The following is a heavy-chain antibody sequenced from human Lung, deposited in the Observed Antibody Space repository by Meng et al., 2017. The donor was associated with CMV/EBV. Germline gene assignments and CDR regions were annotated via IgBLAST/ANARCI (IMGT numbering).Heavy chain of an antibody. J-gene: IGHJ4*02. V-gene: IGHV3-30*04. D-gene: IGHD3-22*01. CDR3: ARDLSYYDSSGYRFDY. CDR1: GFTFSSYA. Sequence: GGSLRLXCAASGFTFSSYAMHWVRQAPGKGLEWVAVISYDGSNKYYADSVKGRFTISRDNSKNTLYLQMNSLRAEDTAVYYCARDLSYYDSSGYRFDYWGPGTXVTVSS. CDR2: ISYDGSNK.